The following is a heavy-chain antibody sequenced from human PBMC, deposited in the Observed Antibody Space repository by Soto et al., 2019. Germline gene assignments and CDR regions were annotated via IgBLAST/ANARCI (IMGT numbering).Heavy chain of an antibody. CDR1: GSTFSSYA. Sequence: PGGSLRLSCAASGSTFSSYAMHWVRQAPGKGLEWVAVISYDGSNKYYADSVKGRFTISRDNSKNTLYLQMNSLRAEDTAVYYCARRPAPVWEFDYWGQGTLVTVSS. V-gene: IGHV3-30-3*01. CDR2: ISYDGSNK. CDR3: ARRPAPVWEFDY. J-gene: IGHJ4*02. D-gene: IGHD1-20*01.